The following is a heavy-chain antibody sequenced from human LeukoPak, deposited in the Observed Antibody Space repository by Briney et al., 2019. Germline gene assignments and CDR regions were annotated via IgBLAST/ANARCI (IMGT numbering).Heavy chain of an antibody. CDR1: GYTFTGYY. J-gene: IGHJ4*02. CDR3: ARDFSQWLVPGY. D-gene: IGHD6-19*01. V-gene: IGHV1-2*06. CDR2: INPNSGGT. Sequence: EASAKVSCKASGYTFTGYYMHWVRQAPGQGLEWMGRINPNSGGTNYAQKFQGRVTMTRDTSISTAYMELSRLRSDDTAVYYCARDFSQWLVPGYWGQGTLVTVSS.